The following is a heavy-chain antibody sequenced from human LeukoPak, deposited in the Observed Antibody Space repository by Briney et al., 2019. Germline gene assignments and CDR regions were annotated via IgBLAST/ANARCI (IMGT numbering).Heavy chain of an antibody. V-gene: IGHV1-69*04. CDR2: VIPILGIA. D-gene: IGHD2-21*02. Sequence: SVKVSCKASGGTFSSYAISWVRQAPGQGLEWMGRVIPILGIANYAQKFQGRVTITADKSTSTAYMELSSLRSEDTAVYYCARSIVVVTAMPKYYFDYWGQGTLVTVSS. CDR1: GGTFSSYA. CDR3: ARSIVVVTAMPKYYFDY. J-gene: IGHJ4*02.